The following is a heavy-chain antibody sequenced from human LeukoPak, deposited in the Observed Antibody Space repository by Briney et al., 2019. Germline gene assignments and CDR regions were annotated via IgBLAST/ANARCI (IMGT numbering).Heavy chain of an antibody. V-gene: IGHV3-23*01. D-gene: IGHD1-26*01. CDR1: GFAFSSYA. CDR3: AKEGRVYLVGAKHPFDY. CDR2: ISGSGGST. J-gene: IGHJ4*02. Sequence: GASLRLSCAASGFAFSSYAMSWVRQALGKGLEWVSAISGSGGSTYYADSVKGRFTISRDNSKNTLYLQTNSLRAEDTAVYYCAKEGRVYLVGAKHPFDYWGQGTLVTVSS.